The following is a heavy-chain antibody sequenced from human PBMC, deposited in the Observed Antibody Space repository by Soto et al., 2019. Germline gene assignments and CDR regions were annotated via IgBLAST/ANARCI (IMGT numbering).Heavy chain of an antibody. J-gene: IGHJ3*02. CDR3: AHPRGYGVFDAVDI. CDR2: ISSSGGST. D-gene: IGHD4-17*01. CDR1: GFIFSTYA. V-gene: IGHV3-23*01. Sequence: EVQLLESGGGLVQPGGSLRLSCAASGFIFSTYAMNWVRQAPGKGLEWVSAISSSGGSTFYAESVRGRFIISRDNPINTLYLQMSSLRTEDTAVYYCAHPRGYGVFDAVDIWGQGTMVSVSS.